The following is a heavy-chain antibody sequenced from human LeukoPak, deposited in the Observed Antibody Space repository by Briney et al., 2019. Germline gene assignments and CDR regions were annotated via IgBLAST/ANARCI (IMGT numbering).Heavy chain of an antibody. CDR1: GFTFSSYG. D-gene: IGHD6-19*01. Sequence: GGSLRLSCAASGFTFSSYGMHWVRQAPGKGLEWVAFIRYDGSNKYYADSVKGRFSISRDNSKNTLYLQMNSLRAEDTAVYYCAKDSVHSSGWYGGVPPDYWGQGTLVTVSS. CDR2: IRYDGSNK. CDR3: AKDSVHSSGWYGGVPPDY. V-gene: IGHV3-30*02. J-gene: IGHJ4*02.